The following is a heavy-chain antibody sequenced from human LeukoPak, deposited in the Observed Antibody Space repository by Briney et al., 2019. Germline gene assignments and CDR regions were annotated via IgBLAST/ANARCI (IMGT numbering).Heavy chain of an antibody. J-gene: IGHJ6*02. V-gene: IGHV3-23*01. CDR3: AKGYNWNDAYYYYGMDV. Sequence: GGSLRLSCAASGFTFSSYAMSWVRQAPGKGLEWVSAISGSGGSTYYADSVKGRFTTSRDNSKNTLYLQMNSLRAEDTAVYYCAKGYNWNDAYYYYGMDVWGQGTTVTVSS. D-gene: IGHD1-1*01. CDR2: ISGSGGST. CDR1: GFTFSSYA.